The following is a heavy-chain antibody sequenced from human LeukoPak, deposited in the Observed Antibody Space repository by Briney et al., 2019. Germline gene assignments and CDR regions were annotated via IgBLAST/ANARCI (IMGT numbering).Heavy chain of an antibody. V-gene: IGHV3-11*06. CDR2: ISSSSSYT. CDR3: ARGKDY. Sequence: PGRCLRLSCAASGFTVSDYYMGWIRQAPGKGLEWVSYISSSSSYTNYADSVKGRFTISRDNAKNSLYLQMTSLRDEDTAVYYCARGKDYWGQGTLVTVSS. CDR1: GFTVSDYY. J-gene: IGHJ4*02.